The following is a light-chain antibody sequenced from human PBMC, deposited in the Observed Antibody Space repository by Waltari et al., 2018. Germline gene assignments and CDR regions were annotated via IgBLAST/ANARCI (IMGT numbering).Light chain of an antibody. J-gene: IGKJ1*01. CDR2: AAS. Sequence: DIQMTQTPSSVSASVGVRVTITCRAPQGLPSWIVWYQQQPGKAPRLLIYAASTLESGVPSRFSGSGSGTDFSLTISSLQTEDVATYYCQQANNWSFGQGTKVEIK. CDR3: QQANNWS. V-gene: IGKV1D-12*01. CDR1: QGLPSW.